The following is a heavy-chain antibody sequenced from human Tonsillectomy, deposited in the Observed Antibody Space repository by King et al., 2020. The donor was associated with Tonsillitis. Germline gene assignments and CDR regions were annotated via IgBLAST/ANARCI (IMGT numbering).Heavy chain of an antibody. J-gene: IGHJ4*02. CDR3: AVDGDYVLGY. CDR1: GGSFSGYY. D-gene: IGHD4-17*01. V-gene: IGHV4-34*01. Sequence: VQPQQWGAGLLKPSETLSLTCAVYGGSFSGYYWSWIRQPPGKGLEWIGEINHSGSTNYNPSLKSRVTISVDTSKNQFSLKLSSVTAADTAVYYCAVDGDYVLGYWGQGTLVTVSP. CDR2: INHSGST.